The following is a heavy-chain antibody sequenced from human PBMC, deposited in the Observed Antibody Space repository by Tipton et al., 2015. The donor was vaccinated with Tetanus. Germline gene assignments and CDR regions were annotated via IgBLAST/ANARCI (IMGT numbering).Heavy chain of an antibody. CDR1: GDTFTAYY. CDR2: INPKSGGT. J-gene: IGHJ4*02. CDR3: AREAYSGTYYFDY. Sequence: QVQLVQSGAEEKKPGASVKVSCKASGDTFTAYYMHWMRQAPGQGLEWMGRINPKSGGTIYAQKFQDRVTMTRDTSISTIYMELSSLRSDDTVVYFCAREAYSGTYYFDYWGQGTLVTVSS. D-gene: IGHD1-26*01. V-gene: IGHV1-2*05.